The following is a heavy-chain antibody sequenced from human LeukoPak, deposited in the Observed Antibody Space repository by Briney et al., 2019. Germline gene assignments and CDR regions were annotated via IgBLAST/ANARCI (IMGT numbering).Heavy chain of an antibody. V-gene: IGHV4-4*09. CDR2: IYTSGST. Sequence: SETLSLTCTVSGGSISSYYWSWLRQPPGKGLEWIGYIYTSGSTNYNPSLKSRVTISVDTSKNQFTLKLSSVTAADTAVYYCARESVTAAGTPYFDYWGQGTLVTVSS. J-gene: IGHJ4*02. CDR1: GGSISSYY. CDR3: ARESVTAAGTPYFDY. D-gene: IGHD6-13*01.